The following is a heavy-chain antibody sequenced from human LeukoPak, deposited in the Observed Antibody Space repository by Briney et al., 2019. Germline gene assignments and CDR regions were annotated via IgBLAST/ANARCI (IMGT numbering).Heavy chain of an antibody. D-gene: IGHD3-22*01. Sequence: GKSLRLSCAASGFTFRNYGMHWVRQAPDKGLEWVAGMWSHGNKELYADSLKGRFTISRDNSKNTLYLQMNSLRAEDTAVYYCARDADISDHYSYFDYWGQGALVTVSS. J-gene: IGHJ4*02. V-gene: IGHV3-33*01. CDR2: MWSHGNKE. CDR1: GFTFRNYG. CDR3: ARDADISDHYSYFDY.